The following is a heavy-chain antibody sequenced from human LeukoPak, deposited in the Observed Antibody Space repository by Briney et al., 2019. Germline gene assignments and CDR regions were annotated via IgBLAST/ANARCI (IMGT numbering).Heavy chain of an antibody. J-gene: IGHJ4*02. D-gene: IGHD6-19*01. CDR2: IIPIFGTA. CDR1: GGTFSSYA. Sequence: GASVKVSCKASGGTFSSYAISWVRPAPGQGLEWMGGIIPIFGTANYAQKFQGRVTITADESTSTAYMELSSLRSEDTAVYYCAREHSSGWPFDYWGQGTLVTVSS. CDR3: AREHSSGWPFDY. V-gene: IGHV1-69*13.